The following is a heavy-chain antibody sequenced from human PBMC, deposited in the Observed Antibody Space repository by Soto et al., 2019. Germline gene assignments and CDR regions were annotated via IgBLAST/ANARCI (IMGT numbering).Heavy chain of an antibody. CDR2: IWYDGSNK. Sequence: QVQLVESGGGVVQPGRSLRLSCAASGFTFSSYGMHWVRQAPGKGLEWVAVIWYDGSNKYYADSVKGRFTISRDNYKNTLYLQMNSLRAEDTAVYYCARDSITMVRGIPWSYGMDVWGQGTTVTVSS. D-gene: IGHD3-10*01. CDR1: GFTFSSYG. CDR3: ARDSITMVRGIPWSYGMDV. V-gene: IGHV3-33*01. J-gene: IGHJ6*02.